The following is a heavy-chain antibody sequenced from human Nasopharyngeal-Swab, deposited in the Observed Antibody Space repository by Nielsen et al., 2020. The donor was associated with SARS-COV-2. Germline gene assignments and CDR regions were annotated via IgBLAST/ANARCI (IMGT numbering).Heavy chain of an antibody. CDR1: GFTFSDYY. D-gene: IGHD1-1*01. V-gene: IGHV3-11*04. CDR3: VREGPTGTTI. Sequence: GESLKISCAASGFTFSDYYMSWIRQAPRKGLEWVSYISSSGSTIYYADSVKGRFTISRDNAKNSLYLQMNSLRAEDTAVYYCVREGPTGTTIWGQGTLVTVSS. CDR2: ISSSGSTI. J-gene: IGHJ4*02.